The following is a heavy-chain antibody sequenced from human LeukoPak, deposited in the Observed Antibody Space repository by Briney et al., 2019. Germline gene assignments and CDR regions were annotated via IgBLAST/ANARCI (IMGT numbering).Heavy chain of an antibody. Sequence: GGALRLSSAVSGITLSNHGMSWVRQAPGKGLEWVAGISDSGGRTNYADSVKGRFTISNDNPKNTLYLQMNSQRAEDTDVYFCAKRGVVIRVILVGFHKEAYYFDSWGQGTLVTVSS. J-gene: IGHJ4*02. CDR3: AKRGVVIRVILVGFHKEAYYFDS. CDR2: ISDSGGRT. CDR1: GITLSNHG. D-gene: IGHD3-22*01. V-gene: IGHV3-23*01.